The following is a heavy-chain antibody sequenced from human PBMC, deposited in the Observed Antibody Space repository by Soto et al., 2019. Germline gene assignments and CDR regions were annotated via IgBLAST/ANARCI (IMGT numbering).Heavy chain of an antibody. D-gene: IGHD2-8*01. V-gene: IGHV6-1*01. CDR1: GDSVSTNSAT. CDR3: TRLIGDSWLDS. CDR2: TYYRSKWYS. Sequence: SQTLSLTWAISGDSVSTNSATWDWIRQSPSRGLEWLGRTYYRSKWYSDYAVSLQGRITINPDTSNNQLSLQLNSVTPDDSAVYYCTRLIGDSWLDSWGQGTLVTVSS. J-gene: IGHJ5*01.